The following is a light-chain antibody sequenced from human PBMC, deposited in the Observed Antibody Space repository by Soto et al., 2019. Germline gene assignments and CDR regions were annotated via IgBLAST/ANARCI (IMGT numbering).Light chain of an antibody. CDR2: AAS. V-gene: IGKV1-9*01. J-gene: IGKJ4*01. CDR1: QGISSY. CDR3: QQLNSYPLLT. Sequence: DIQLTQSPSFLSASVGDRVTITCRASQGISSYLAWYQQKPGKAPKLLIYAASTLQSGVPSRFSGSGSGTEFTLTISSLQHEDFETYYCQQLNSYPLLTFGGGTKVEIK.